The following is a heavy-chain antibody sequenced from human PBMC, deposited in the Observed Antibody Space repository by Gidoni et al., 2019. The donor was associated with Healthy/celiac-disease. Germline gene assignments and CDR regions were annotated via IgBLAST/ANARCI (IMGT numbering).Heavy chain of an antibody. J-gene: IGHJ5*02. CDR1: GFTFSSYA. CDR3: AKDRPYYYGSGSSINWFDP. Sequence: EVQLLESGGGLVQPGGSLRLSCAASGFTFSSYAMSWVRQAPGKVLEWGSAVSGSGGSTYYADSVKGRFTISRDNSKNTLYLQMNSLRAEDTAVYYCAKDRPYYYGSGSSINWFDPWGQGTLVTVSS. D-gene: IGHD3-10*01. CDR2: VSGSGGST. V-gene: IGHV3-23*01.